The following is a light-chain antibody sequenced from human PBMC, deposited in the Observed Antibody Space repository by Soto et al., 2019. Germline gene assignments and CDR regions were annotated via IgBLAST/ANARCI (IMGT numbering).Light chain of an antibody. Sequence: EIVLTQSPATLSLSPVGRATLSCRASQTVTNHLAWYQQKAGQAPRLLIFDASTRASGIPPRFSGSGSGTDFTLTISRVDPDDFAVYYCQQRMNWPLTFGGGTKVDIK. V-gene: IGKV3-11*01. CDR2: DAS. CDR1: QTVTNH. J-gene: IGKJ4*01. CDR3: QQRMNWPLT.